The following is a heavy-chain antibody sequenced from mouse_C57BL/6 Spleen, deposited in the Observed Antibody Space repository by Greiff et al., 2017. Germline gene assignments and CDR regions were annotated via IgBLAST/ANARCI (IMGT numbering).Heavy chain of an antibody. CDR3: TLYSGSPYNYAMDD. Sequence: EVQLQQSGAELVRPGASVKLSCTASGFNIKDDYMHWVKQRPEQGLEWIGWIDPENGDTEYASKFQGKATITADTSSNTAYLQLSSLTAEDTAVYYCTLYSGSPYNYAMDDWGQGPSVTVSS. CDR2: IDPENGDT. D-gene: IGHD1-1*01. V-gene: IGHV14-4*01. J-gene: IGHJ4*01. CDR1: GFNIKDDY.